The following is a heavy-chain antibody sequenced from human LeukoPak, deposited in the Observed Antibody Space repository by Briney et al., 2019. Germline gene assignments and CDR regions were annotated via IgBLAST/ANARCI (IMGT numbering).Heavy chain of an antibody. Sequence: SETLSLTCTVSGGSISSSSYYWGWIRQPPGKGLEWIGSIYYSGSTYYNPSLKSRVTISVDTSKNQFSLKLSSVTAADTAVYYCARKIGGPALYYYYYYMDVWGKGTTVTISS. CDR2: IYYSGST. D-gene: IGHD2-2*01. CDR1: GGSISSSSYY. CDR3: ARKIGGPALYYYYYYMDV. V-gene: IGHV4-39*07. J-gene: IGHJ6*03.